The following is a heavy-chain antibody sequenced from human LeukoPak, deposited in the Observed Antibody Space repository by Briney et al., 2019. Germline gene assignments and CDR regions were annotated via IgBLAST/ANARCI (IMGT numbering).Heavy chain of an antibody. CDR1: GSSISNSNW. J-gene: IGHJ4*02. V-gene: IGHV4-4*02. D-gene: IGHD2-2*01. CDR3: ARGDDKASWLVDY. Sequence: SETLSLTCAVSGSSISNSNWWSCGRQSPRKGLEWIGEIHHSGITNYNPSLKSRVTISVDKSKNQFSLKLRSVTAADTAVYYCARGDDKASWLVDYWGQGNLVTVSS. CDR2: IHHSGIT.